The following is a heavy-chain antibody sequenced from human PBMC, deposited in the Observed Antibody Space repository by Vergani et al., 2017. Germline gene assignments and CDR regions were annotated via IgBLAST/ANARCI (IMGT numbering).Heavy chain of an antibody. CDR1: GGSISSYY. CDR3: ARHHPLLRFLEWAPFDP. J-gene: IGHJ5*02. Sequence: QVQLQESGPGLVKPSETLSLTCTVSGGSISSYYWSWIRQPPGKGLEWIGYIYYSGSTNYNPSLKSRVTISVDTSKNQFSLKMSSVTAAETVVYYCARHHPLLRFLEWAPFDPWGQGTLVTVSS. D-gene: IGHD3-3*01. CDR2: IYYSGST. V-gene: IGHV4-59*08.